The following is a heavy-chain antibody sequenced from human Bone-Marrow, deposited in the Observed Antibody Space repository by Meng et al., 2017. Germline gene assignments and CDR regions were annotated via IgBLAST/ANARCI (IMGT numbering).Heavy chain of an antibody. CDR2: IYHSGST. Sequence: QLQLQESGSGPVKPSQTLFLTRPVSGCFLSSGGYSRSRIRPPPGKGLEWIGYIYHSGSTHYHPSLKSRVIMSVDTSKNQFSLKLYSVTAADTAVYYCARARTTNQSKYRNAYNWFDPWGQGTLVTVSS. V-gene: IGHV4-30-2*01. J-gene: IGHJ5*02. CDR3: ARARTTNQSKYRNAYNWFDP. D-gene: IGHD2/OR15-2a*01. CDR1: GCFLSSGGYS.